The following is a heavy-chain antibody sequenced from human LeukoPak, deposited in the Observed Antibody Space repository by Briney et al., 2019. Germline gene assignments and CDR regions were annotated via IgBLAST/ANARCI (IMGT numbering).Heavy chain of an antibody. Sequence: GGSLRLSCAASGFTFSSYGMHWVRQAPGKGLEWVAFIRYDGSNKYYADSVKGRFTISRDNSKNTLYLQMNSLRAEDTAVYYCAKDPSFGPGYFDYWGRGTLVTVSS. CDR3: AKDPSFGPGYFDY. D-gene: IGHD3-10*01. J-gene: IGHJ4*02. V-gene: IGHV3-30*02. CDR1: GFTFSSYG. CDR2: IRYDGSNK.